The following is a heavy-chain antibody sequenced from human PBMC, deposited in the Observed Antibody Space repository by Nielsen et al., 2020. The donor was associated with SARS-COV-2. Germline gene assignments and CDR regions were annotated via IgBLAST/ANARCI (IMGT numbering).Heavy chain of an antibody. Sequence: GGSLRLSCAASGFTFSSYAMHWVRQAPGKGLEWVAVISYDGSNKYYADSVKGRFTISRDNSKNTLYLQMNSLRAEDTAVYYCARVNSGSYSGAFDIWGQGTMVTVSS. CDR2: ISYDGSNK. CDR3: ARVNSGSYSGAFDI. J-gene: IGHJ3*02. V-gene: IGHV3-30*04. D-gene: IGHD1-26*01. CDR1: GFTFSSYA.